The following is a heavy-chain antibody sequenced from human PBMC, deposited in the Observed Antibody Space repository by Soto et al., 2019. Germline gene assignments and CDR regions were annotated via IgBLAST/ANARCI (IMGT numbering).Heavy chain of an antibody. CDR3: AKRGYCSGGNCYEDY. Sequence: EVQLLESGGGLVQPGGSLRLSCAASGFTFSSYAMSWVRQAPGKGPEWVSGISDSGGGTYYAHSVQGRFTVSRDNSKNTLYLQMNSLRADDTAVYYCAKRGYCSGGNCYEDYWGQGTLVIVSS. J-gene: IGHJ4*02. V-gene: IGHV3-23*01. CDR1: GFTFSSYA. D-gene: IGHD2-15*01. CDR2: ISDSGGGT.